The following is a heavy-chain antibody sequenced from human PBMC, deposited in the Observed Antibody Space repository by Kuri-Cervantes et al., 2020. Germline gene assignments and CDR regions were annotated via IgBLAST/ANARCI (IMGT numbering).Heavy chain of an antibody. Sequence: GESLKISCAASGFTFSSYAMHWVRQVPGKGLEWVAVISYDGSNKYYADSVKGRFTISRDNSKNTLYLQMNSLRAEDTAVYYCARGVSYGTDYAVDYWGQGTLVTVSS. CDR2: ISYDGSNK. V-gene: IGHV3-30-3*01. D-gene: IGHD4-17*01. J-gene: IGHJ4*02. CDR1: GFTFSSYA. CDR3: ARGVSYGTDYAVDY.